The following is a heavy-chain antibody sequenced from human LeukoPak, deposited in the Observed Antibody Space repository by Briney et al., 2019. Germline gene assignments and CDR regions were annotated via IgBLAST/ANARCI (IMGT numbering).Heavy chain of an antibody. CDR2: ISRSGGSI. J-gene: IGHJ3*02. CDR3: ARSLKVSAALDVFDI. CDR1: DFTFSSHS. D-gene: IGHD2-2*01. V-gene: IGHV3-21*01. Sequence: GGSLSLSCAASDFTFSSHSMNWVRQAPGKGLEWVSSISRSGGSIYYADSLKGRFTISRDNAKNSLYLQMNSLRAEDTAVYFCARSLKVSAALDVFDIWGQGTMVTVSS.